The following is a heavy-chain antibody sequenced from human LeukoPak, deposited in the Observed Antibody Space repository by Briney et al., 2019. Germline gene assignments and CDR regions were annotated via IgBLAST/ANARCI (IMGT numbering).Heavy chain of an antibody. D-gene: IGHD1-26*01. CDR3: ARVGVGTTFDS. J-gene: IGHJ4*02. CDR1: GFTFSAYG. CDR2: INTDGSST. Sequence: PGGALRLSCAASGFTFSAYGMYWVRQAPGKGLVWVSRINTDGSSTAYAGYVKGRFTISRDNAKNTLYLKVDSLRADDTAVYYCARVGVGTTFDSWGQGTLVTVSS. V-gene: IGHV3-74*01.